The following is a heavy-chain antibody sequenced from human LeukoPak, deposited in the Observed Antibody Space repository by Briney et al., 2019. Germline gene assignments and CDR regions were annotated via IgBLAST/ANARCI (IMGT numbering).Heavy chain of an antibody. CDR2: INHSGST. Sequence: SQTLSLTCTVPGGSISSGASDWGWIRQHPKRGLEWVGYINHSGSTYYNPSLGSRVTMSVDTSNNQFSLKLSSVTAADSAVYYCARAARQGFTMIVVPFFYFDLWGRGTLVTVSS. D-gene: IGHD3-22*01. J-gene: IGHJ2*01. V-gene: IGHV4-31*03. CDR1: GGSISSGASD. CDR3: ARAARQGFTMIVVPFFYFDL.